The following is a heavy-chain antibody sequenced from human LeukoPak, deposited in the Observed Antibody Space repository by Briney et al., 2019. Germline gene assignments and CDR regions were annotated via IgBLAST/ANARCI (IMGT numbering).Heavy chain of an antibody. J-gene: IGHJ5*02. Sequence: PGGSLRLSCAASGFTFSSYAMHWVRQAPGKGLEWVAVISYDGSNKYYADSVKGRFTISRDNSKNTLYLQMNSLRAEDTAVYYCARDLSISSGYSSWGQGTLVTVSS. D-gene: IGHD3-22*01. CDR1: GFTFSSYA. CDR3: ARDLSISSGYSS. V-gene: IGHV3-30*14. CDR2: ISYDGSNK.